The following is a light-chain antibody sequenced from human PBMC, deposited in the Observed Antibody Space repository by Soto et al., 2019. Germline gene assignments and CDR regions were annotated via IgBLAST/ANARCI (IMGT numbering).Light chain of an antibody. CDR2: KAS. V-gene: IGKV1-5*03. CDR3: QQYNYYPLT. CDR1: QSISYW. J-gene: IGKJ4*01. Sequence: DIQMPQSPSSLSASVGDRVTITCRASQSISYWLAWYQQKPGKAPNLLISKASSLESGVPSRFSGSGSGTEFTLTISSLQPDDFATYYCQQYNYYPLTFGGGTKVDIK.